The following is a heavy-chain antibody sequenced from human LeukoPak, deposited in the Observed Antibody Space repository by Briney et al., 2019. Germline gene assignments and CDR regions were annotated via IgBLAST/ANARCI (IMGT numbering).Heavy chain of an antibody. V-gene: IGHV4-39*01. CDR3: ARLNWESYFDY. Sequence: SETLSLTCTVSGGSISSSSYYWGWIRQPPGKGLEWIGSIYYSGSTYYNPSLKSRVTVSVDTSKNQFSLKLSSVTAADTAVYYCARLNWESYFDYWGQGTLVTVSS. CDR2: IYYSGST. J-gene: IGHJ4*02. D-gene: IGHD7-27*01. CDR1: GGSISSSSYY.